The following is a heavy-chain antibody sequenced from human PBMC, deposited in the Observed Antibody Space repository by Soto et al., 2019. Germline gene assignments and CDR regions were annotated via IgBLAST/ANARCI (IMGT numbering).Heavy chain of an antibody. CDR1: GGSISSSSYY. V-gene: IGHV4-39*07. Sequence: SETLSLTCTVSGGSISSSSYYWGWIRQPPGKGLEWIGSIYYSGSTYYNPSLKSRLTISVDTSKNQFSLKLSSVTAADTAVYYCARDNPYWGDHDAFDIWGQGTMVTVSS. CDR3: ARDNPYWGDHDAFDI. J-gene: IGHJ3*02. D-gene: IGHD7-27*01. CDR2: IYYSGST.